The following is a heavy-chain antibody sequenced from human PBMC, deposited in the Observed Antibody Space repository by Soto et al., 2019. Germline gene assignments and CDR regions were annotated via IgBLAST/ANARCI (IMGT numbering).Heavy chain of an antibody. J-gene: IGHJ4*02. CDR1: GYAFNTYG. D-gene: IGHD1-1*01. Sequence: QVHLVQSGAEVKKPGASVKVSCQGSGYAFNTYGITWVRQAPGQVLDWMGWFSAHNGNTNYAQKLQGRVTVPRDTYTSTAYMELSSLRNNDTAVYDCTRRRYGVYWGQGALVIVAS. CDR2: FSAHNGNT. V-gene: IGHV1-18*01. CDR3: TRRRYGVY.